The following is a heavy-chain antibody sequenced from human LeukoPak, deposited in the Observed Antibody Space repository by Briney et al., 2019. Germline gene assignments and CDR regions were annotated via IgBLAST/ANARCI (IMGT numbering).Heavy chain of an antibody. D-gene: IGHD3-3*01. J-gene: IGHJ6*03. Sequence: GRSLRLSCAASGFTFSSYSMNWVRQAPGKGLEWVSYISSSSSTIYYADSVKGRFTISRDNAKNSLYLQMNSLRAEDTAVYYCAREYYDFWSGYPTTYYYYYYMDVWGKGTTVTVSS. CDR2: ISSSSSTI. CDR3: AREYYDFWSGYPTTYYYYYYMDV. CDR1: GFTFSSYS. V-gene: IGHV3-48*01.